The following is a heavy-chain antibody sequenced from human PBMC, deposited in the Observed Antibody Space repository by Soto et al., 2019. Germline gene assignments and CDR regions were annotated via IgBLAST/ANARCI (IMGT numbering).Heavy chain of an antibody. Sequence: GGSLRLSCAASGFTFSSYAMSWVRQAPGKGLEWVSAISGSGGSTYYADSVKGRFTISRDNSKNTLYLQMNSLRAEDTAVYYCAKNYEYYYYYGMDVWGQGTTVTVS. CDR1: GFTFSSYA. J-gene: IGHJ6*02. CDR2: ISGSGGST. CDR3: AKNYEYYYYYGMDV. D-gene: IGHD3-22*01. V-gene: IGHV3-23*01.